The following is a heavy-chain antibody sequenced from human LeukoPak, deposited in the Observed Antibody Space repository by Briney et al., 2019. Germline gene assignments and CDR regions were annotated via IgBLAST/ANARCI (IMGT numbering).Heavy chain of an antibody. J-gene: IGHJ4*02. V-gene: IGHV4-4*07. CDR1: GGSISSYY. Sequence: PSETLSLTCTVSGGSISSYYWSWIRQPAGKGLEWIGRIYTSGSTNYNPSLKSRVTMSVDTSKNQFSLKLSSVTAADTAVYYCAREVDVVVPAAMVYFDYWGQGTLVTVSS. D-gene: IGHD2-2*01. CDR2: IYTSGST. CDR3: AREVDVVVPAAMVYFDY.